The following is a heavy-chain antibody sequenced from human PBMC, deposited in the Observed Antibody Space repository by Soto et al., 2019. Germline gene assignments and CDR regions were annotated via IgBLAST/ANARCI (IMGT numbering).Heavy chain of an antibody. J-gene: IGHJ4*02. CDR2: ARNKAHSYTT. Sequence: PGGSLRLSCAASGFIFSDHHIDWVRQAPGKGLGWVGRARNKAHSYTTAYAASVKGRFTISRDDSKNSLSQQMNSLKSEDTGVYFWARLMGTSFDLWGQGTLVTVSS. D-gene: IGHD2-8*01. V-gene: IGHV3-72*01. CDR1: GFIFSDHH. CDR3: ARLMGTSFDL.